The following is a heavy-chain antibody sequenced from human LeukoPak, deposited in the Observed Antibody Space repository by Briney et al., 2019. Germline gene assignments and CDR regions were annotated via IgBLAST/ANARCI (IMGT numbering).Heavy chain of an antibody. J-gene: IGHJ4*02. V-gene: IGHV3-21*01. D-gene: IGHD1-1*01. CDR1: GFTFSIYS. CDR3: AREDLEGFDF. CDR2: IGSSSSSI. Sequence: PGGSLRLSCAASGFTFSIYSMNWVRQAPGKGLEWVSPIGSSSSSIYYADSVKGRFTISRDNAKNSLYLQMNSLRAEDTAVYYCAREDLEGFDFWGQGTLVTVSS.